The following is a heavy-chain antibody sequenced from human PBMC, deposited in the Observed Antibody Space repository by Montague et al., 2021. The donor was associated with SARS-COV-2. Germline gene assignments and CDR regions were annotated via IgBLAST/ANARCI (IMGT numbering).Heavy chain of an antibody. J-gene: IGHJ5*01. CDR3: ARARTRPWQLDS. Sequence: SETLSLTCAVSGGSITGYSWSWIRQPAGKGLEWIGRVNSSGTTNYSPSLRSRVTMSADTSKNQFPLKLNSVTAADTAIYYCARARTRPWQLDSWGHGTLVTVSS. D-gene: IGHD6-13*01. V-gene: IGHV4-4*07. CDR2: VNSSGTT. CDR1: GGSITGYS.